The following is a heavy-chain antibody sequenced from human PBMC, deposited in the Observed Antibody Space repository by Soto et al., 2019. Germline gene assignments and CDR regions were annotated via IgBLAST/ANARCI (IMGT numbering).Heavy chain of an antibody. D-gene: IGHD4-17*01. Sequence: SETLSLTCAVYGGSFSGYYWSWIRQPPGKGLEWIGEINHSGSTNYNPSLKSRVTISVDTSKNQFSLKLSSVTAADTAVYYCARARRRATVTTKHAFDIWGQGTMVTVSS. CDR1: GGSFSGYY. CDR2: INHSGST. J-gene: IGHJ3*02. V-gene: IGHV4-34*01. CDR3: ARARRRATVTTKHAFDI.